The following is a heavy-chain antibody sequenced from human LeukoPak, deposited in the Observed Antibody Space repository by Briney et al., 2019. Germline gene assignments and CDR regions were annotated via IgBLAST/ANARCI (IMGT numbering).Heavy chain of an antibody. CDR1: GFTFSGSA. J-gene: IGHJ2*01. CDR3: TRHAGFRDGYNYRYFDL. CDR2: IRSKANSYAT. V-gene: IGHV3-73*01. Sequence: PGGSLRLSCAASGFTFSGSAMHWVRQASGKGLEWVGRIRSKANSYATAYAASVKGRFTISRDDSKNTAYLQMNSLKTEDTAVYYCTRHAGFRDGYNYRYFDLWGRGTLVTVSS. D-gene: IGHD5-24*01.